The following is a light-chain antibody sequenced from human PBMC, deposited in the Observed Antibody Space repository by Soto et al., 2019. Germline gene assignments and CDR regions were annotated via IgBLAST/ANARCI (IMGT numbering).Light chain of an antibody. Sequence: EIVMTQSPATLSVSPGERATLSCRASQSVSSNLAWYQQKPGQPPRLLIYDGSTRATGIPARFSGSGSATEFTPTICSLQSEDFAFYYCQQYNNWPPRSTFGPGTKVDIK. CDR3: QQYNNWPPRST. CDR2: DGS. V-gene: IGKV3-15*01. CDR1: QSVSSN. J-gene: IGKJ3*01.